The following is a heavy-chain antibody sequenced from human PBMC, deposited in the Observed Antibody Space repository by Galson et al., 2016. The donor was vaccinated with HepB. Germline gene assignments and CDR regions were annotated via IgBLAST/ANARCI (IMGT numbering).Heavy chain of an antibody. CDR1: GYTFTSYW. Sequence: QSGAEVKKPGESLKISCKGSGYTFTSYWIGWVRQMPGKGLEWMGIIYPGDSETKYSPSFQGQVTISVDKSISTAYLQWSSLKASDTAMYYCARLGLGWEFLSYYYGMDVWGQGTTVIVSS. J-gene: IGHJ6*02. D-gene: IGHD3-10*01. CDR3: ARLGLGWEFLSYYYGMDV. V-gene: IGHV5-51*01. CDR2: IYPGDSET.